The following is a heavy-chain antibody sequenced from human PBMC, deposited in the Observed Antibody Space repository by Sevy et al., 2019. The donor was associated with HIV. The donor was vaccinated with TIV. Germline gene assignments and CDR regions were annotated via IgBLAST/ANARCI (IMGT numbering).Heavy chain of an antibody. CDR3: ARFDTAMGSYYYYYGMDV. CDR2: ISSSGSTI. D-gene: IGHD5-18*01. Sequence: GESLKISCAASGFTFSDYYMSWIRQAPGKGLEWVSYISSSGSTIYYADSVKGRFTISRDNAKNSLYLQMNSLRAEDTAVYYCARFDTAMGSYYYYYGMDVWGQGTTVTVSS. J-gene: IGHJ6*02. CDR1: GFTFSDYY. V-gene: IGHV3-11*01.